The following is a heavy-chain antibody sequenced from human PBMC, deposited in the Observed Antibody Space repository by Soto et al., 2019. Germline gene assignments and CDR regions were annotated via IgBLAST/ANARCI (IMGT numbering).Heavy chain of an antibody. CDR3: AKGEYSKSSFSYYYGMDV. CDR2: ISYDGKTK. Sequence: GGSLRLACAASGFTYSSYGRNWVRQAPGKGLEWVAIISYDGKTKYYGDSVKGRFIISRDNSKNTLYVQMNSLRAEDTAVYYCAKGEYSKSSFSYYYGMDVWGQGTTVTVYS. J-gene: IGHJ6*02. V-gene: IGHV3-30*18. CDR1: GFTYSSYG. D-gene: IGHD6-6*01.